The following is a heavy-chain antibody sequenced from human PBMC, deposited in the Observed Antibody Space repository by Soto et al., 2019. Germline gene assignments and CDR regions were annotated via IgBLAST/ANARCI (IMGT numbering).Heavy chain of an antibody. J-gene: IGHJ1*01. V-gene: IGHV4-59*01. CDR1: GCTITSYH. CDR2: TSYTGNT. D-gene: IGHD2-15*01. CDR3: ARDRHGGFTRNFQH. Sequence: PSETLSLTCVVSGCTITSYHWIWIRQSTGKGLDWIAYTSYTGNTNYNPSLKIRVTISMDTPKNQLSLKLTSMTAADPAVNYCARDRHGGFTRNFQHCGHVTRLTVFS.